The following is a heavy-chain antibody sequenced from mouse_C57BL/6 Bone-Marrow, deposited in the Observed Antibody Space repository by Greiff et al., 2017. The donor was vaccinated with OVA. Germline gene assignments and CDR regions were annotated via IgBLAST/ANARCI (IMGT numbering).Heavy chain of an antibody. Sequence: VQLQQSGAELVRPGASVKLSCTASGFNIKDDYMHWVKQRPEQGLEWIGWIDPENGDTEYASKFQGKATITADTSSNTAYLQLSSLTSEDTAVYYGTTVYYYGGGNYCDYWGQGTTLTVSS. CDR2: IDPENGDT. V-gene: IGHV14-4*01. J-gene: IGHJ2*01. D-gene: IGHD1-1*01. CDR3: TTVYYYGGGNYCDY. CDR1: GFNIKDDY.